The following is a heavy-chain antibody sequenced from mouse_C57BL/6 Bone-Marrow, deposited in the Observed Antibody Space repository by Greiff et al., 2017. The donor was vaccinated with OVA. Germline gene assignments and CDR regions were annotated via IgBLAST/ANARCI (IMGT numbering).Heavy chain of an antibody. Sequence: QVQLKEPGAELVRPGASVTLSCKASGYTFTDYEMHWVKQTPVHGLEWIGALDPETGGTAYNQKFKGKAILTADKSSSTAYMGLRSLTSEDSAVYYCTSPADWAFDYWGRGTTLTVSA. CDR3: TSPADWAFDY. V-gene: IGHV1-15*01. CDR2: LDPETGGT. D-gene: IGHD4-1*01. J-gene: IGHJ2*01. CDR1: GYTFTDYE.